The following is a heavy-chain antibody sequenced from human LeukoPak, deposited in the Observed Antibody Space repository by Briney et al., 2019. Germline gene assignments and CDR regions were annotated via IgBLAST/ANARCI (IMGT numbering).Heavy chain of an antibody. Sequence: ASVKVSCKASGYTFTSYYMHWVRQAPGQGLEWMGIINPSGGSTSYAQKFQGSVTMTGDTSTSTVYMELSSLRSEDTAVYYCARVPRYYCSGGSCYLAYWGQGTLVTVSS. CDR1: GYTFTSYY. CDR3: ARVPRYYCSGGSCYLAY. J-gene: IGHJ4*02. D-gene: IGHD2-15*01. CDR2: INPSGGST. V-gene: IGHV1-46*01.